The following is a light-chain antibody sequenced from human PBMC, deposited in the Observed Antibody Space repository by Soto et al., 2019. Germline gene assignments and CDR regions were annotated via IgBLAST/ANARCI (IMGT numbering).Light chain of an antibody. V-gene: IGKV1-39*01. Sequence: DIQMTQSPSSLSASVGDRVTITCRASQSISSYLNWYQQKPGKAPKLLIYAASSLQSRVPSRFNGSGSGTDFTLTISSLQPEDFATYYCQQSYSTPPFTFGPGTKVDI. CDR3: QQSYSTPPFT. J-gene: IGKJ3*01. CDR2: AAS. CDR1: QSISSY.